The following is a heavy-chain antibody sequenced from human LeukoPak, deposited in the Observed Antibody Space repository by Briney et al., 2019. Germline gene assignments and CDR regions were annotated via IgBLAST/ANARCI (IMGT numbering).Heavy chain of an antibody. V-gene: IGHV3-7*03. J-gene: IGHJ6*03. CDR2: VKQDGTEK. Sequence: GGSLRLSCAASGFTFSSYWMSWVRQAPGKGLEWVASVKQDGTEKHYVDSVKGRFTISRDNSKNTVYLQMNSLRAEDTAVYYCAKVMKGSERLTMVRGVIIKTAGLYYMDVWGKGTTVTVSS. CDR1: GFTFSSYW. CDR3: AKVMKGSERLTMVRGVIIKTAGLYYMDV. D-gene: IGHD3-10*01.